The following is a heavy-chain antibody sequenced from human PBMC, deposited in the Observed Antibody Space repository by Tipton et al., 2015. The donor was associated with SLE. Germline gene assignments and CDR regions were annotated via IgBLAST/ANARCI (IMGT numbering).Heavy chain of an antibody. V-gene: IGHV4-61*02. CDR3: ARAAFNWNDRDALDI. CDR1: GGSISSGGYY. CDR2: IFSSGST. J-gene: IGHJ3*02. D-gene: IGHD1-1*01. Sequence: TLSLTCTVSGGSISSGGYYWTWIRLPAGKGLEWIGRIFSSGSTNYNPSLKSRVTISVDTSKNHFSLRLNSVTAADTAVYFCARAAFNWNDRDALDIWGQGTLVAVSS.